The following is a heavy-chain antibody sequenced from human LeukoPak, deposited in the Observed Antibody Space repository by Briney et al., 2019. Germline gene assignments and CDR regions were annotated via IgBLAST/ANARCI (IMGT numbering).Heavy chain of an antibody. CDR3: GKTTVGYSSGQKPAWPVDY. Sequence: GGSLRLSCEASGFTFGSHAMYWVRQAPGKGLEWVAGIFGSGGSPHYADPVKGRFTISRDNSRNTVYLQINSLRAEDAAVYYCGKTTVGYSSGQKPAWPVDYWGQGTLVTVSS. CDR1: GFTFGSHA. J-gene: IGHJ4*02. V-gene: IGHV3-23*01. CDR2: IFGSGGSP. D-gene: IGHD5-18*01.